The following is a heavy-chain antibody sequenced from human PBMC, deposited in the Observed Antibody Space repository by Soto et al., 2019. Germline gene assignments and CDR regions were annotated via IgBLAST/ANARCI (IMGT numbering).Heavy chain of an antibody. CDR2: IYYSGSA. J-gene: IGHJ4*02. CDR3: ARATYYSDTGGSPPLDY. CDR1: GGSIGSSDYY. V-gene: IGHV4-30-4*01. D-gene: IGHD3-22*01. Sequence: PSETLSLTCTVSGGSIGSSDYYWTWIRQPPGKGLEWIGYIYYSGSANYNPSLKSRVTISVDTSRNQFSLKLNSVTAADTAVYFCARATYYSDTGGSPPLDYWGQGTLVTVSS.